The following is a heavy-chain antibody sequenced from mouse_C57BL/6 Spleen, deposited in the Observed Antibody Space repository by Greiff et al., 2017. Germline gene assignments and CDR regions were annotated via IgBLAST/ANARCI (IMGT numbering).Heavy chain of an antibody. CDR1: GFNIKNTY. Sequence: VQLKQSVAELVRPGASVKLSCTASGFNIKNTYMHWVKQRPEQGLEWIGRIDPANGNTKYAPKFQGKATITADTSSNTAYLQLSSLTSEDTAIYYCASLGAYDYDEGFGYYYAMDYWGQGTSVTVSS. CDR3: ASLGAYDYDEGFGYYYAMDY. CDR2: IDPANGNT. V-gene: IGHV14-3*01. D-gene: IGHD2-4*01. J-gene: IGHJ4*01.